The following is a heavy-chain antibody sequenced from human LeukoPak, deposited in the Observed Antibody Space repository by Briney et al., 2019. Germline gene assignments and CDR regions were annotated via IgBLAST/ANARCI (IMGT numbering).Heavy chain of an antibody. CDR1: GYTFTGYY. Sequence: ASVKVSCKASGYTFTGYYMHWVRQAPGQGLEWMGRINPNSGGTNYAQKFQGRVTMTRDTSISTAYMELSRLRSDDTAVYYCARDLAQGSGWYCFDYWGQGTLVTVSS. CDR2: INPNSGGT. J-gene: IGHJ4*02. CDR3: ARDLAQGSGWYCFDY. D-gene: IGHD6-19*01. V-gene: IGHV1-2*06.